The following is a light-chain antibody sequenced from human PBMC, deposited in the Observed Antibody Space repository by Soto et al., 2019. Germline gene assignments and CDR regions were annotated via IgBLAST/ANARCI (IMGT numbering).Light chain of an antibody. CDR3: QQYDKYST. V-gene: IGKV3D-7*01. CDR2: GAS. Sequence: PGERVTLSCRASQSVSSSYLTWYQQKPGQAPRLLIYGASTRATGIPSRFSGSGSGTEFTLTVTSLQPEDFATYFCQQYDKYSTFGHGTKVDIK. CDR1: QSVSSSY. J-gene: IGKJ1*01.